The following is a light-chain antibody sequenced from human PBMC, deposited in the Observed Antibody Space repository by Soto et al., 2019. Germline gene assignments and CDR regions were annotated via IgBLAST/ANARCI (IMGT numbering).Light chain of an antibody. V-gene: IGKV3-11*01. CDR2: DAS. CDR1: QTINIY. Sequence: EIVLTQSPVTLSLSPGERAPLSCRASQTINIYLAWYQQKPGQAPRLLIYDASNRATGIPARFSGSGSGTDFTLTISKLEPEDFAVFYCQKRFDWPKITFGQGTRLEIK. J-gene: IGKJ5*01. CDR3: QKRFDWPKIT.